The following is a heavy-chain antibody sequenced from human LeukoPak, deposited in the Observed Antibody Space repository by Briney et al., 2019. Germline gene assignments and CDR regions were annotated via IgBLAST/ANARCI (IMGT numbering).Heavy chain of an antibody. CDR2: INPNSGGT. CDR1: GYTFTGYY. J-gene: IGHJ4*02. D-gene: IGHD4-23*01. Sequence: GASVKVSCKASGYTFTGYYMRWVRQAPGQGLEWMGWINPNSGGTNYAQKFQGRVTMTRDTSISTAYMELRSLRSDDTAVYYCARDGYGGNSAPFDYWGQGTLVTVSS. V-gene: IGHV1-2*02. CDR3: ARDGYGGNSAPFDY.